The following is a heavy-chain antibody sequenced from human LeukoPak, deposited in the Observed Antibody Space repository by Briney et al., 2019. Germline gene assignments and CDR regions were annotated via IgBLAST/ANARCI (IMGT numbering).Heavy chain of an antibody. CDR3: AIEAGYSSGWYFDF. CDR1: GGSIFSSNW. CDR2: IFHSGST. D-gene: IGHD6-19*01. Sequence: SETLSLTCAVSGGSIFSSNWWSWVRQPPGKGLEWIGQIFHSGSTSYSPSLKSRVTISVDKSKNQFSLKLTSVTGADTAVYYCAIEAGYSSGWYFDFWGQGILLTVSS. V-gene: IGHV4-4*02. J-gene: IGHJ4*02.